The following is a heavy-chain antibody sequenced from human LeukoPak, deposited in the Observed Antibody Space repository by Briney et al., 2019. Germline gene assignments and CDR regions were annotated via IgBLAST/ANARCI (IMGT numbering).Heavy chain of an antibody. CDR3: ARGVDGRGYSDRFDF. D-gene: IGHD3-10*02. Sequence: SETLSLTCSVSGGSISSHYWCWIRQPPGKGLEWIGCVYYSGSTNYNPSLKSRVFILVGTSKNQFSLKLSSVTAADTAMYYSARGVDGRGYSDRFDFWGQGTLVTASS. V-gene: IGHV4-59*11. CDR1: GGSISSHY. CDR2: VYYSGST. J-gene: IGHJ4*02.